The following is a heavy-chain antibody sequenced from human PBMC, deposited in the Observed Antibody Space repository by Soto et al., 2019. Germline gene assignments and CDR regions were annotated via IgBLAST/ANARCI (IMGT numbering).Heavy chain of an antibody. CDR3: ARGPITIIGYYFDY. J-gene: IGHJ4*02. D-gene: IGHD3-10*02. CDR1: GYTFTTYA. Sequence: QVQLVQSGDEEKKPGASVKDSCKASGYTFTTYAMHWMRQAPGQRLEWMGWINAGNGNTKYSQKFQGRVTITRDTSASTAYMELSSLRSEDTAVYYCARGPITIIGYYFDYWGQGTLVTVSS. CDR2: INAGNGNT. V-gene: IGHV1-3*05.